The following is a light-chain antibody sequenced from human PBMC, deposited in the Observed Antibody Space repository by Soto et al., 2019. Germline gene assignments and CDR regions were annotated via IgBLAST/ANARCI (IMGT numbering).Light chain of an antibody. CDR3: QQSYNIPFT. V-gene: IGKV1-39*01. J-gene: IGKJ3*01. CDR1: QNIHSF. Sequence: DIQMTQSPSSLAASVGERVTITCRASQNIHSFLNWYQQKPGKAPQVLIYGGSALQSGVPSRFSGSGSGTDSTPTISSLQPEDFASYFCQQSYNIPFTFGPGTRVDI. CDR2: GGS.